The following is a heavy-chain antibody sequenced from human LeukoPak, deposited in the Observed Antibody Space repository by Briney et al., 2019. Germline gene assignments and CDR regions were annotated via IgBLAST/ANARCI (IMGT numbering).Heavy chain of an antibody. V-gene: IGHV4-34*01. J-gene: IGHJ5*02. D-gene: IGHD2-2*01. CDR2: INHSGST. CDR1: GGSFSGYY. CDR3: ARDIVVVPAATNWFDP. Sequence: SETLSLTCAVYGGSFSGYYWSWIRQPPGKGLEWIGEINHSGSTNYNPSLKSRVTISVDTSKNQLSLKLSSVTAADTAVYYCARDIVVVPAATNWFDPWGQGTLVTVSS.